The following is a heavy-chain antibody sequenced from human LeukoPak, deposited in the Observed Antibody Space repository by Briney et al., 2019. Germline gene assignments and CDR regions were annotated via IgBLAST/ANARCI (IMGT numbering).Heavy chain of an antibody. CDR2: ISGSGVNT. CDR1: GFTFNNYA. CDR3: AKRGGESNGWGAFDY. D-gene: IGHD6-19*01. Sequence: GGSLRLSCAASGFTFNNYAMCWVRQAPGKGLEWISCISGSGVNTFYADSVKGRFTISGDTSKNTPFLQMNSLRAEDTAVYYCAKRGGESNGWGAFDYWGQGTLVTVSS. V-gene: IGHV3-23*01. J-gene: IGHJ4*02.